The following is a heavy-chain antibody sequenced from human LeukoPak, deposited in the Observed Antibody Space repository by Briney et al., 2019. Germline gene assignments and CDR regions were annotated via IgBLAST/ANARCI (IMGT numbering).Heavy chain of an antibody. CDR1: GYSISSGYY. D-gene: IGHD1-26*01. J-gene: IGHJ6*03. V-gene: IGHV4-38-2*02. CDR3: ARGSGSYQSFLYYYYYMDV. CDR2: IYHSGST. Sequence: PSETLSLTCTVSGYSISSGYYWGWIRQPPGKGLEWIGSIYHSGSTYYNPSLKSRVTISVDTSKNQFSLKLSSVTAADTAVYYCARGSGSYQSFLYYYYYMDVWGKGTTVTVSS.